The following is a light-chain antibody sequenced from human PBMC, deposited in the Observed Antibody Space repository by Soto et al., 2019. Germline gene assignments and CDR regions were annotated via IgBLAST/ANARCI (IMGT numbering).Light chain of an antibody. CDR2: KAS. Sequence: DIQMTQSPSTLSASVGDRGTITCRASQSINSWLAWYQQRPGKAPKLLIYKASTLESGVPSRFSGSGSGTEFTLTISSLQPDDFATYYCQQYETYWTFGQGTKVDIK. CDR3: QQYETYWT. J-gene: IGKJ1*01. CDR1: QSINSW. V-gene: IGKV1-5*03.